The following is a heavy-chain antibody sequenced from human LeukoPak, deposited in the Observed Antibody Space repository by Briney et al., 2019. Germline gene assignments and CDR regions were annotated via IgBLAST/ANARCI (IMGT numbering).Heavy chain of an antibody. D-gene: IGHD1-26*01. CDR2: IGSRSTSI. Sequence: GGSLRLSCAASGFTFTSHSMNWVRQAPGKGLEWVSSIGSRSTSIYYADSVKGRFTISRDNAKNSLYLQMNSLRTEDTAFYYCAQDWWGSYLSWGRGTLVTVSS. CDR1: GFTFTSHS. J-gene: IGHJ4*02. V-gene: IGHV3-21*04. CDR3: AQDWWGSYLS.